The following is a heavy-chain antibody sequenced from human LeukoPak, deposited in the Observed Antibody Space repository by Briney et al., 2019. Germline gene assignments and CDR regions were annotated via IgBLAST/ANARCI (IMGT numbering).Heavy chain of an antibody. D-gene: IGHD3-22*01. CDR3: AREVDYYDTSDHFPLGY. Sequence: ASVKVSCKASGYTFTGYYMHWVRQAPGQGLEWMGWINPNNGGTNYAQKFQGRVTMTRDTSISTAYMELSRLRSDDTAVYYCAREVDYYDTSDHFPLGYWGQGTLVTVSS. CDR1: GYTFTGYY. V-gene: IGHV1-2*02. J-gene: IGHJ4*02. CDR2: INPNNGGT.